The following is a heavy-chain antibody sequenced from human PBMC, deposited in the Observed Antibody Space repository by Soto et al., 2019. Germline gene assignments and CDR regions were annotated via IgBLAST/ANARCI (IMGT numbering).Heavy chain of an antibody. J-gene: IGHJ5*02. CDR3: ARLLWSRGDWFDP. V-gene: IGHV4-59*08. CDR1: RGSISSYY. CDR2: IYYSGST. Sequence: SETLSLTCTVSRGSISSYYWSWIRQPPGKGLEWIGYIYYSGSTNYNPSLKSRVTISVDTSKNQFSLKLSSVTAADTAVYYCARLLWSRGDWFDPWGQGTLVTVS. D-gene: IGHD3-10*01.